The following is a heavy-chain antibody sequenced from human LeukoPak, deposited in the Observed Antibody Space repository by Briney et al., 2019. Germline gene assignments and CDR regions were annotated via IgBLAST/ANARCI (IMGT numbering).Heavy chain of an antibody. CDR3: ATGHSSGWYYFDH. CDR1: GFTFSSYG. D-gene: IGHD6-19*01. CDR2: IWYDGSNK. Sequence: GGSLRLSCAASGFTFSSYGMHWVRQAPGKGLEWVAVIWYDGSNKYYADSVKGRFTISRDNSKHTLFLQMNSLRAEDTAMYYCATGHSSGWYYFDHWGQGSLVTVSS. V-gene: IGHV3-30*02. J-gene: IGHJ4*02.